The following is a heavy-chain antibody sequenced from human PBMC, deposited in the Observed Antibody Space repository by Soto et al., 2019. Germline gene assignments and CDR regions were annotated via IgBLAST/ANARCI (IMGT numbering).Heavy chain of an antibody. CDR2: ISNDGNNM. J-gene: IGHJ6*02. V-gene: IGHV3-30*18. D-gene: IGHD3-22*01. CDR1: GFPFRSYA. Sequence: ESGGGVVQPGRSLRLSCEASGFPFRSYAMHWVRQAPGKGLEWVAVISNDGNNMYYADSVKGRFTISRDNSKNTLDLQLNSLRVEDTAVYYCAKVQYQSSGYNGGMDVWGQGTTVTVSS. CDR3: AKVQYQSSGYNGGMDV.